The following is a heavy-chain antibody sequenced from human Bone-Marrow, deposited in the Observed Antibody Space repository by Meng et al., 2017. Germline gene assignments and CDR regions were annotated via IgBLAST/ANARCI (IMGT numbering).Heavy chain of an antibody. CDR2: IGTACDT. CDR1: GFTFSSYD. Sequence: GESLKIPCAARGFTFSSYDMHWVRQATGKGLEWVSAIGTACDTYYPGSVKGQFTISRENAKNSLYLQMNSLRAGDTAVYYCAKLVGATLRFAEYFQHWGQGTLVTVSS. D-gene: IGHD1-26*01. V-gene: IGHV3-13*03. J-gene: IGHJ1*01. CDR3: AKLVGATLRFAEYFQH.